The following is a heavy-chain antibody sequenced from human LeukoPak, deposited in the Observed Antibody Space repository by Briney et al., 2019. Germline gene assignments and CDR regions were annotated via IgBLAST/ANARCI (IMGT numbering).Heavy chain of an antibody. CDR2: INPNSGGT. CDR3: ARGPQEGFDY. J-gene: IGHJ4*02. CDR1: GGTFRSYA. Sequence: ASVKVSCKASGGTFRSYAISWVRQAPGQGLEWMGWINPNSGGTNYAQKFQGRVTMTRDTSISTAYMELSRLRSDDTAVYYCARGPQEGFDYWGQGTLVTVSS. V-gene: IGHV1-2*02.